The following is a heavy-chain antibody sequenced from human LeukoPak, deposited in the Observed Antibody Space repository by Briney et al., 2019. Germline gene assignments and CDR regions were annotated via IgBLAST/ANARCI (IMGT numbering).Heavy chain of an antibody. J-gene: IGHJ4*02. CDR2: IKQDGSEK. CDR1: GFNLSSYW. V-gene: IGHV3-7*01. Sequence: PGGAPRLSCAAPGFNLSSYWVSLVRPAPGEGVEGVGNIKQDGSEKYYVDSVKGRFTISRDNAKNSLYVQMNSLRAEDTAVYYCARGSRFGELFYFDYWGQGTLVTVSS. D-gene: IGHD3-10*01. CDR3: ARGSRFGELFYFDY.